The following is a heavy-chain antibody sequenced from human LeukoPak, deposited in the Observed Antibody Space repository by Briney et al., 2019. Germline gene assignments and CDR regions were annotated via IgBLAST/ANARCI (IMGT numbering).Heavy chain of an antibody. CDR2: INAGKGNT. V-gene: IGHV1-3*01. J-gene: IGHJ3*02. D-gene: IGHD4-23*01. Sequence: ASVKASCKASGYTFTSYALHWVRQAPGQRPEWMGWINAGKGNTKYSQKFQGRVTITRDTSASTAYMEVSSLRSEDTAVYHCARTQGVYYGSNSGAFDIWGQGTVVTVSS. CDR1: GYTFTSYA. CDR3: ARTQGVYYGSNSGAFDI.